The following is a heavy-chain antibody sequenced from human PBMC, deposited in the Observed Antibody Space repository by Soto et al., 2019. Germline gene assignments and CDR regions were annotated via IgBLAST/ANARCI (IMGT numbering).Heavy chain of an antibody. J-gene: IGHJ5*02. CDR2: VSYDGSIE. D-gene: IGHD3-16*01. CDR1: GFPFSSYA. CDR3: AKDLYYYDFSLDDS. V-gene: IGHV3-30*04. Sequence: LRLSCTGSGFPFSSYAMHWVRLAPGKGLEWVAVVSYDGSIENYAGSVRGRFTISRDNSKNTVFLQMNSLRVQDTAVYYCAKDLYYYDFSLDDSWGQGNLVTVSS.